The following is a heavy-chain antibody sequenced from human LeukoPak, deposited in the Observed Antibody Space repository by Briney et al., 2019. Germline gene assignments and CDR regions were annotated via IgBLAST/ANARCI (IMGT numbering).Heavy chain of an antibody. Sequence: PGGSLRLSCAASGFTVSSNYMSWVRQAPGKGLEWVSVIYSGGSTYYADSVKGRFTISRDNAKNSLYLQMNSLRAEDTAVYYCARLRYYAMDVWGQGTTVTASS. J-gene: IGHJ6*02. V-gene: IGHV3-66*04. CDR2: IYSGGST. CDR1: GFTVSSNY. CDR3: ARLRYYAMDV.